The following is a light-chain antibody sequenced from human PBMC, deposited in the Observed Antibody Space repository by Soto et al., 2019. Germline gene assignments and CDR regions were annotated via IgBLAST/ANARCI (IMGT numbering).Light chain of an antibody. CDR2: WAS. V-gene: IGKV4-1*01. CDR3: QQYYSAPYT. J-gene: IGKJ2*01. CDR1: QSVLYSSKNKNY. Sequence: DIVMTQSPDSLAVSLGERATINCKSIQSVLYSSKNKNYFAWYQQKPGQPPKLLIYWASTRESGVPDRFSGSGSGTDFTLTISSLQAEDVAVYYCQQYYSAPYTFGQGTKLEIK.